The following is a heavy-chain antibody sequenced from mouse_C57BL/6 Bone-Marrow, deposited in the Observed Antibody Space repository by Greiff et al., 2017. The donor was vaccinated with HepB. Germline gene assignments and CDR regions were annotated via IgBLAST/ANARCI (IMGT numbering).Heavy chain of an antibody. CDR3: ARWGYYYGSSYGAWFAY. V-gene: IGHV1-9*01. Sequence: LQESGAELMKPGASVKLSCKATGYTFTGYWIEWVKQRPGHGLEWIGDILPGSGSTNYNEKFKGKATLTADTSSNTAYMQLSSLTTEDSAIYYCARWGYYYGSSYGAWFAYWGQGTLVTVSA. D-gene: IGHD1-1*01. J-gene: IGHJ3*01. CDR1: GYTFTGYW. CDR2: ILPGSGST.